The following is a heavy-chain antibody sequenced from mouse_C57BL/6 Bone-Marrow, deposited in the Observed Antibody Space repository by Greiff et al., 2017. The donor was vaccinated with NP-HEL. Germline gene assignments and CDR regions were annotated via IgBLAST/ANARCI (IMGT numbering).Heavy chain of an antibody. Sequence: QVQLQQPGTELVKPGASVKLSCKASGYTFTSYWMHWVKQRPGQGLEWIGNINPNNGGTIYNQKFKGKATLTVDKSSSTAYMELRSLTSEDTAVYYCAKGSSPGLAYWGQGTLVTVSA. J-gene: IGHJ3*01. V-gene: IGHV1-53*01. CDR2: INPNNGGT. D-gene: IGHD1-1*01. CDR3: AKGSSPGLAY. CDR1: GYTFTSYW.